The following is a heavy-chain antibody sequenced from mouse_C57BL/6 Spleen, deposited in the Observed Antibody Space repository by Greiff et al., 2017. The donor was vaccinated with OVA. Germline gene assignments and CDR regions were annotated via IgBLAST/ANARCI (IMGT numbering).Heavy chain of an antibody. V-gene: IGHV1-54*01. CDR2: INPGSGGT. CDR3: AREGYGNLTWNY. CDR1: GYAFTNYL. J-gene: IGHJ2*01. D-gene: IGHD2-1*01. Sequence: VQLQQSGAELVRPGTSVKVSCKASGYAFTNYLIEWVKQRPGQGLEWIGVINPGSGGTNYNEKFKGKATLAADKSSSTAYMQLSSLTSEDSAVYFCAREGYGNLTWNYWGQGTTLTVSS.